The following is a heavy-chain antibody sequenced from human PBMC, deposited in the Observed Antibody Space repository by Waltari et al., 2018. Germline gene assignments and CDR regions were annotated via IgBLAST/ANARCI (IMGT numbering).Heavy chain of an antibody. CDR2: ISAYNGNT. J-gene: IGHJ6*02. D-gene: IGHD2-15*01. V-gene: IGHV1-18*04. CDR1: GYTFTSSG. Sequence: QVQLVQSGAEVQKPGASVNVSCKASGYTFTSSGITWVRPAPGQGLEWMGWISAYNGNTNYAQKLQGRVTMTTDTSTSTAYMELRSLRSDDTAVYYCARYCSGGSCYWDHYYGMDVWGQGTTVTVSS. CDR3: ARYCSGGSCYWDHYYGMDV.